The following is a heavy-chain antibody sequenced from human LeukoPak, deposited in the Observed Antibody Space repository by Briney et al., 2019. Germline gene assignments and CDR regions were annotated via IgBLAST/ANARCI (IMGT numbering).Heavy chain of an antibody. D-gene: IGHD3-16*01. CDR3: ARGGGITSQPWVYYHMDV. Sequence: KSSETLSLTCIVSGGSISSYYWSWVRQPPGKGLEWIGYIYYSGSTNYNPSLKSRVTISVDTSKNQFSLKLSSVTAARTAMYSWARGGGITSQPWVYYHMDVSGEGTTVTVSS. CDR1: GGSISSYY. CDR2: IYYSGST. J-gene: IGHJ6*03. V-gene: IGHV4-59*01.